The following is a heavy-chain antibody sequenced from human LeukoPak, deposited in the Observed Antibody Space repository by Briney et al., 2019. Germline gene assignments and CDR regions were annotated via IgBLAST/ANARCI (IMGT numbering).Heavy chain of an antibody. D-gene: IGHD2-21*02. V-gene: IGHV6-1*01. Sequence: SQTLSLTCAISGDSVSNNIATWNWIRQSPSRGLEWLGRIYHRSTWATDYAISVKSRIIINADTCKNQFSLQLNSVTPEDTAVYYCSREVAYCGDDCYSAEFDYWGQGILVTVSS. J-gene: IGHJ4*02. CDR1: GDSVSNNIAT. CDR2: IYHRSTWAT. CDR3: SREVAYCGDDCYSAEFDY.